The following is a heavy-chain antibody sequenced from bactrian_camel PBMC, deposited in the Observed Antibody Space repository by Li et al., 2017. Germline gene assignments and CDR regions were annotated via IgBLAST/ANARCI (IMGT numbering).Heavy chain of an antibody. CDR1: GYTYSSYC. D-gene: IGHD6*01. V-gene: IGHV3S1*01. J-gene: IGHJ4*01. CDR2: MYTGFGGGNI. Sequence: HVQLVESGGGSVQAGGSLRLSCAASGYTYSSYCMGWFRQAPGKEREGVAAMYTGFGGGNIYYDDSVKGRFTISQDNSKNALFLQMNVLRPEDTAMYYCAGADLRYGGSWYKGSEYDYWGQGTQVTVS. CDR3: AGADLRYGGSWYKGSEYDY.